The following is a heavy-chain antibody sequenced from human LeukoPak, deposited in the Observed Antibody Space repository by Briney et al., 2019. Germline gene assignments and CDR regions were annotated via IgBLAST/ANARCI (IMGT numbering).Heavy chain of an antibody. D-gene: IGHD6-13*01. CDR1: GGTFSSYA. J-gene: IGHJ6*03. V-gene: IGHV1-69*13. CDR2: IIPIFGTA. CDR3: ARATAAGTGGYYYYYMDV. Sequence: SVKVSCKASGGTFSSYAISWVRQAPGQGLEWMGGIIPIFGTANYAQKFQGRVTITADESTSTAYMELSSLRSGDTAVYYCARATAAGTGGYYYYYMDVWGKGTTVTVSS.